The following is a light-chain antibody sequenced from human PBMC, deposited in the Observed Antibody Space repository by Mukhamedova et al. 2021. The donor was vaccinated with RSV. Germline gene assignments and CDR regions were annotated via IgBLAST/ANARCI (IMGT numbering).Light chain of an antibody. V-gene: IGKV1-33*01. Sequence: WYQRRVHGKAPKLLIYDASNLETVVPSRFSGSGSGTDFTFTISSLQPEDFATYYCHQYHTLPYSFGQGTKLEIK. CDR2: DAS. CDR3: HQYHTLPYS. J-gene: IGKJ2*03.